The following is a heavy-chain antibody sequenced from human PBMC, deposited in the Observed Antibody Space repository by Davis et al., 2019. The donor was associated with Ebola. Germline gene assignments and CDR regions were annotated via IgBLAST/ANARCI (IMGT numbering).Heavy chain of an antibody. CDR2: ISSNGGST. Sequence: GESLKISCSASGFTFSSYAMHWVRQAPGKGLEYVSAISSNGGSTYYADSVKGRFTISRDNSKNTLYLQMSSLRAEDTAVYYCVKDLGSSGYYSHLGDYWGQGTLVTVSS. CDR3: VKDLGSSGYYSHLGDY. CDR1: GFTFSSYA. J-gene: IGHJ4*02. V-gene: IGHV3-64D*06. D-gene: IGHD3-22*01.